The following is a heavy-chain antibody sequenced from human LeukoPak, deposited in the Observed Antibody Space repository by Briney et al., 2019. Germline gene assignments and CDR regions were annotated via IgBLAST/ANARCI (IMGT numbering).Heavy chain of an antibody. J-gene: IGHJ6*02. CDR1: GYTFTSYG. D-gene: IGHD2-15*01. Sequence: SVKVSCKASGYTFTSYGISWVRQAPGQGLEWMGGIIPIFGTVNYAQKFQGRVTITADESTSTAYMELRSLRSEDTAVYFCARVSQGRRYYYYYAMDVWGQGTTVTVSS. V-gene: IGHV1-69*13. CDR3: ARVSQGRRYYYYYAMDV. CDR2: IIPIFGTV.